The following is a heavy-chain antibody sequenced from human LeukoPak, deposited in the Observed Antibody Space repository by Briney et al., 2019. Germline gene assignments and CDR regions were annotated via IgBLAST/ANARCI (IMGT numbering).Heavy chain of an antibody. CDR3: ARDRGATMIVVVNFDY. Sequence: GGSLRLSCAASGFTVSSNYMSWVRQAPGKGLERVSVIYSGGSTYYADSVKGRFTISRDNSKNTLYLQMNSLRAEDTAVYYCARDRGATMIVVVNFDYWGQGTLVTVSS. J-gene: IGHJ4*02. V-gene: IGHV3-53*01. CDR2: IYSGGST. CDR1: GFTVSSNY. D-gene: IGHD3-22*01.